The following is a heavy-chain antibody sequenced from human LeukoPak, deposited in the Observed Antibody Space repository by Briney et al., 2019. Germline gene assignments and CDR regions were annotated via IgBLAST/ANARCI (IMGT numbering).Heavy chain of an antibody. Sequence: GSLSLSCAASGFTFSGYAMSWVRQAPGKGLEWVSAISGSATGTYYADSVKGRFTISRDNSKSTVSLQLNSLRVEDTGVYYCAKDFISIKALIPWDYWGQGTLVTVSP. CDR2: ISGSATGT. J-gene: IGHJ4*02. CDR1: GFTFSGYA. D-gene: IGHD2-21*01. V-gene: IGHV3-23*01. CDR3: AKDFISIKALIPWDY.